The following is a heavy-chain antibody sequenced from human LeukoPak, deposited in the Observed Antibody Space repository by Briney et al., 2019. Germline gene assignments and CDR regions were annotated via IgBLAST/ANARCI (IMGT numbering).Heavy chain of an antibody. CDR3: AKVAMYYYGSETYFFFDD. V-gene: IGHV4-4*07. CDR2: IKTTGST. Sequence: SETLSLTCRVSDASISTYYWSWIRQPVGKGLEWIGQIKTTGSTHYNSSLESRVTMSLDTSKKEFSLNLTSVTAADTAVYYCAKVAMYYYGSETYFFFDDWGQGILVTVSS. J-gene: IGHJ4*02. CDR1: DASISTYY. D-gene: IGHD3-10*01.